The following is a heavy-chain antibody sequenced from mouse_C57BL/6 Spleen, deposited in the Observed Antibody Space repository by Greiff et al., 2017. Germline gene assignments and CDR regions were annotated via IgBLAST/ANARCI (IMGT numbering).Heavy chain of an antibody. Sequence: EVQGVESGGGLVQPGGSLKLSCAASGFTFSDYYMYWVRQTPEKRLEWVAYISNGGGSTYYPDTVKGRFTISRDNAKKTLYLQMSRLKSEDTAMYYCARQFITTVVASRYFDVWGTGTTVTVSS. V-gene: IGHV5-12*01. CDR1: GFTFSDYY. D-gene: IGHD1-1*01. J-gene: IGHJ1*03. CDR2: ISNGGGST. CDR3: ARQFITTVVASRYFDV.